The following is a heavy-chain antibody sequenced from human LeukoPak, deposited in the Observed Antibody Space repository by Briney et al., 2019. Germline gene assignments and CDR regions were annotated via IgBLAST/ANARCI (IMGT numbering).Heavy chain of an antibody. V-gene: IGHV3-23*01. D-gene: IGHD6-19*01. CDR2: ISGTGGRT. Sequence: GGSLRLSCAASGFTFSSYAMSWVRQAPGKGLEWVSAISGTGGRTYYADSVKGRFTISRDNSKNTLYLQMNSLRAEDTAVYYCAKEXASSGXFDPWXQGTLVTVSS. J-gene: IGHJ5*02. CDR3: AKEXASSGXFDP. CDR1: GFTFSSYA.